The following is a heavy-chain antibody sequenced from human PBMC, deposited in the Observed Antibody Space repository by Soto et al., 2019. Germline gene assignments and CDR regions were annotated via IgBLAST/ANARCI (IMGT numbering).Heavy chain of an antibody. J-gene: IGHJ4*02. CDR1: GGTFSSYA. CDR2: IIPIFGTA. D-gene: IGHD3-22*01. Sequence: ASVKVSCKASGGTFSSYAISWVRQAPGQGLEWMGGIIPIFGTANYAQKFQGRVTITADESTSTAYMELSSLRSEDTAVYYCAQGGKYVDYYDSSGYYPFDYWGQGTLVTVSS. V-gene: IGHV1-69*13. CDR3: AQGGKYVDYYDSSGYYPFDY.